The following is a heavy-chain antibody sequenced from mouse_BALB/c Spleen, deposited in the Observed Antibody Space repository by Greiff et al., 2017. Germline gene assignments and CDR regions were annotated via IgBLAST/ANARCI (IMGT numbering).Heavy chain of an antibody. D-gene: IGHD4-1*01. CDR2: IYPGDGDT. J-gene: IGHJ3*01. Sequence: VKLMESGAELVRPGSSVKISCKASGYAFSSYWMNWVKQRPGQGLEWIGQIYPGDGDTNYNGKFKGKATLTADKSSSTAYMQLSSLTSEDSAVYFCARGLGRAWLAYWGQGTLVTVSA. CDR1: GYAFSSYW. CDR3: ARGLGRAWLAY. V-gene: IGHV1-80*01.